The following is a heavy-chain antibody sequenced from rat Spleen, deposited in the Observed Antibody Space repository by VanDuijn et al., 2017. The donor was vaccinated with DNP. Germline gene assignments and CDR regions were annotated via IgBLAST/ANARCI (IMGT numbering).Heavy chain of an antibody. CDR2: ISYSGTT. V-gene: IGHV3-1*01. CDR3: ARWNIGTSTLDY. Sequence: EVQLQESGPGLVKPSPPLSLTCSVTGSSSTSNYWGWMRKFPGNKMEWIGHISYSGTTSYHPSLKSRISITRDTSTNQFFLQLSSVTTEDTATYYCARWNIGTSTLDYWGQGVMVTVSS. D-gene: IGHD1-5*01. J-gene: IGHJ2*01. CDR1: GSSSTSNY.